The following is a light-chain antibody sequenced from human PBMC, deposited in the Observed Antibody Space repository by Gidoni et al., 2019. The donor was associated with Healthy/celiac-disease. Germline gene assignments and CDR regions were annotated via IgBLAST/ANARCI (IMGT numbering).Light chain of an antibody. J-gene: IGKJ1*01. CDR3: QQSYSTPWT. CDR2: AAS. V-gene: IGKV1-39*01. Sequence: DIQMTQSPSSLSASVGDRVTIHCRASPSISSFLNWYQQKPGKAPKLLIYAASSLQSGVPSRFSGSGSGTDFTLTISSLQPEDFATYYCQQSYSTPWTFGQGTKVEIK. CDR1: PSISSF.